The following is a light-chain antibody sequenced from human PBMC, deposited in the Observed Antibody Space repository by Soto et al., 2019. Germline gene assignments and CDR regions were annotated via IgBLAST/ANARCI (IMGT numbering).Light chain of an antibody. J-gene: IGKJ1*01. CDR1: QSVRTK. CDR2: GAS. V-gene: IGKV3-15*01. CDR3: QQHDQGWT. Sequence: EMVMTQSPATLSVSLGERATLSCRASQSVRTKLVWYQQKPGQGPRLLIYGASTRATGIPARFSGSGSGTEFTLTISNLQSEDFAVYYCQQHDQGWTFGQGTKVEIK.